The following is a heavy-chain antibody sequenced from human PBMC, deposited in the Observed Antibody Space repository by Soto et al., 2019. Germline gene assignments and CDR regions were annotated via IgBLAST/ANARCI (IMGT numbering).Heavy chain of an antibody. D-gene: IGHD5-12*01. Sequence: ASVKVSCKASGYTFTSYGISWVRQAPGQGLEWMGWISAYNGNTNYAQKLQGRVTMTTDTSTSTAYMELRSLRSDDTAVYYCATSDSGYDENEDYFDYWGQRTLVTVSS. CDR2: ISAYNGNT. J-gene: IGHJ4*02. V-gene: IGHV1-18*01. CDR1: GYTFTSYG. CDR3: ATSDSGYDENEDYFDY.